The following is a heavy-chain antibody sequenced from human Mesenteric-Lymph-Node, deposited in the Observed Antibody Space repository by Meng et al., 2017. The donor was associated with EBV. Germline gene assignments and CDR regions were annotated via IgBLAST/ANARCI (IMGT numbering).Heavy chain of an antibody. J-gene: IGHJ5*02. D-gene: IGHD3-22*01. CDR3: ARLDSSGYYTGWFDP. CDR1: GGSISSGGYS. CDR2: IYHSGST. Sequence: QLALQESGSGLVKPSQTLSLTCAVSGGSISSGGYSWSWIRQPPGKGLEWIGYIYHSGSTYYNPSLKSRVTISVDRSKNQFSLKLSSVTAADTAVYYCARLDSSGYYTGWFDPRGQGTLVTVSS. V-gene: IGHV4-30-2*01.